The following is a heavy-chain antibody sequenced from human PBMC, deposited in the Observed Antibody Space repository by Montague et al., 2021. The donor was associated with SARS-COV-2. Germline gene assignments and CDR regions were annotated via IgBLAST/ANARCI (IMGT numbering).Heavy chain of an antibody. V-gene: IGHV4-34*01. CDR3: ARGLRGHCIRTCYYL. D-gene: IGHD2-2*01. Sequence: SETLSLTCADYGESIRSDDWSWIRLHPGTGMERIGGMSHSGKTKYNPSLKSRVYMSLDTSRNEFSLKLTSVAAADTAVYYCARGLRGHCIRTCYYLWGQGTLVTVSS. J-gene: IGHJ4*02. CDR2: MSHSGKT. CDR1: GESIRSDD.